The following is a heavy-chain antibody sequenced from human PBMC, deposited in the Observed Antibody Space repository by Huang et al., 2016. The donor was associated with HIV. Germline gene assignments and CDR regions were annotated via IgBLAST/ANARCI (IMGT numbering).Heavy chain of an antibody. CDR1: GFSFTNYW. J-gene: IGHJ4*02. CDR3: ARPLLGYSYGYYFDQ. D-gene: IGHD5-18*01. V-gene: IGHV5-51*03. Sequence: EVQLVQSGAEVKKPGESLKISCKGSGFSFTNYWIGWVSKMPGKGLEWMGIIYTGDSDTTYSPSFEGQVTISAEKSSNTAYLQWSSLKASDSAIYYCARPLLGYSYGYYFDQWGQGTLVTVSS. CDR2: IYTGDSDT.